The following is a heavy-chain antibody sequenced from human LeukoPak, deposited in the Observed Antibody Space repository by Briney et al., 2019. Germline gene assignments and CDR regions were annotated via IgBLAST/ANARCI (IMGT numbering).Heavy chain of an antibody. CDR1: GGSFSGYY. Sequence: SETLSLTCAVYGGSFSGYYWSWIRQPPGKGLEWIGEINHSGSTNYNPSLKSRVTISVDTSKNQLSLKLSSVTAADTAVYYCARGRRGVRNWFDPWGQGTLVTVSS. D-gene: IGHD3-10*01. CDR2: INHSGST. J-gene: IGHJ5*02. V-gene: IGHV4-34*01. CDR3: ARGRRGVRNWFDP.